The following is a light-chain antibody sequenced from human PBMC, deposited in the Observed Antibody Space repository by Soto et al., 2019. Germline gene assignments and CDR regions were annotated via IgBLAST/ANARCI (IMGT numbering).Light chain of an antibody. CDR1: QSVSSGY. J-gene: IGKJ1*01. CDR2: GAS. CDR3: QHYGNSPT. V-gene: IGKV3-20*01. Sequence: DIVLTQSPGPLSLSPGDGATLSCRARQSVSSGYLAWYQQKPGQAPRLLIYGASRRATGIPDRFSGSGSGTDFTLSISRLEPEDFAVYWCQHYGNSPTFGQGTKVQIK.